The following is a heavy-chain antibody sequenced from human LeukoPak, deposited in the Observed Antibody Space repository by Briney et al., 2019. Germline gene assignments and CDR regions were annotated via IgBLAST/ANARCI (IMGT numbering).Heavy chain of an antibody. CDR2: IYYSGST. J-gene: IGHJ4*02. CDR3: ARDRGSHPPYYFDY. V-gene: IGHV4-31*03. Sequence: PSQTLSLTCTVSGGSISSGGYYWSWIRQHPGKGLEWIGYIYYSGSTYYNPSLKSRVTISVDTSKNQFSLKLSSVTAAGTAVYYCARDRGSHPPYYFDYWGQGTLVTVSS. CDR1: GGSISSGGYY. D-gene: IGHD3-10*01.